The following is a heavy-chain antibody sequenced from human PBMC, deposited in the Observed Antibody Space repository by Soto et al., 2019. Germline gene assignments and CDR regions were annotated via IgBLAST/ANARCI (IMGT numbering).Heavy chain of an antibody. V-gene: IGHV3-48*04. J-gene: IGHJ5*01. CDR3: ARDFYGGFSYRPGDS. D-gene: IGHD2-15*01. CDR2: INQGSGNM. CDR1: GFTFSSYS. Sequence: PGGSLRLSCAASGFTFSSYSMNWVRQAPGKGLEWVSNINQGSGNMYYSESVRGRFTISRDNSKSSVYLQMNSLRAEDTALYYCARDFYGGFSYRPGDSWGHGTLVTVSS.